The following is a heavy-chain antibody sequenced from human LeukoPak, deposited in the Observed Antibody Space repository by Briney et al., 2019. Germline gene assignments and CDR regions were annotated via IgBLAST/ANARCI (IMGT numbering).Heavy chain of an antibody. CDR1: GFSFSNCA. J-gene: IGHJ4*02. Sequence: GGSLRLTCTASGFSFSNCAMSWVRQAPGKGLEWVGRIKSKTDGGTTDYAAPVKGRFTISRDDSENILYLQMNSLKTDDTAVYYCTRYGDYWGQGVLVTVSS. D-gene: IGHD1-1*01. CDR3: TRYGDY. V-gene: IGHV3-15*01. CDR2: IKSKTDGGTT.